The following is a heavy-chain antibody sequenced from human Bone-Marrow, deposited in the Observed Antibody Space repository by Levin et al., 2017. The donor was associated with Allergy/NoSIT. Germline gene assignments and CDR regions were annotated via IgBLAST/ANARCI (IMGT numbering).Heavy chain of an antibody. CDR2: IFSSGYT. V-gene: IGHV4-4*07. D-gene: IGHD1-26*01. CDR1: GGSLSDES. J-gene: IGHJ3*02. CDR3: AKRGMGPTSRAFDI. Sequence: SETLSLTCTVSGGSLSDESWSWIRQPAGKGLEWIGRIFSSGYTNYNPSLKSRVTMSVETSKNRFSLNLTSVTAADTGVYNCAKRGMGPTSRAFDIWGHGTKVTVSS.